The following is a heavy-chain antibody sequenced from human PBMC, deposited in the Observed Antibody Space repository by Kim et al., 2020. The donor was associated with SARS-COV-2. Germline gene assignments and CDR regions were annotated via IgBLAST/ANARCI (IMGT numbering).Heavy chain of an antibody. J-gene: IGHJ6*01. D-gene: IGHD6-19*01. CDR2: ISYDGSNK. CDR1: GFTFSSYG. Sequence: LSLTCAASGFTFSSYGMHWVRQAPGKGLEWVAVISYDGSNKYYADSVKGRFTISRDNSKNTLYLQMDSLRAEDTAVYYCAKDLTPAVAGPFGYYYGM. V-gene: IGHV3-30*18. CDR3: AKDLTPAVAGPFGYYYGM.